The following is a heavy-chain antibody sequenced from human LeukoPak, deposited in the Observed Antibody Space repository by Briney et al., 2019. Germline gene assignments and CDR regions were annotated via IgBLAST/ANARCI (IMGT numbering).Heavy chain of an antibody. CDR1: GYSISSGYY. Sequence: SETLSLTCAVSGYSISSGYYWGWIRQPPGQGLEWIGTIYYSGSAYYNPSLKSRVTISIDTSKNQFSLRLTSVTAADTAVYYCARHEYRWPTSSDPVYYMDVWGKGTTVTVS. CDR2: IYYSGSA. D-gene: IGHD5-24*01. J-gene: IGHJ6*03. V-gene: IGHV4-38-2*01. CDR3: ARHEYRWPTSSDPVYYMDV.